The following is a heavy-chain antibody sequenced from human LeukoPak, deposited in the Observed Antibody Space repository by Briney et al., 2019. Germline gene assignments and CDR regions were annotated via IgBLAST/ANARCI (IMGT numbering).Heavy chain of an antibody. Sequence: SQGSCSTASGFTFDDYAMRWVRQAPGTGLEWVSGISRETGSIGYAHKFRGRVTISRDNARNSLYLQMNSLRAEDTALYYCVKDFGKKTAAIAYWGQGTLVTVSS. J-gene: IGHJ4*02. V-gene: IGHV3-9*01. CDR2: ISRETGSI. CDR3: VKDFGKKTAAIAY. D-gene: IGHD2-2*01. CDR1: GFTFDDYA.